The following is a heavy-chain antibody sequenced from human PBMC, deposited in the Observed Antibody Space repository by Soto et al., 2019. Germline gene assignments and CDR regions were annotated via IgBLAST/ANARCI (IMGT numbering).Heavy chain of an antibody. V-gene: IGHV1-69*13. J-gene: IGHJ4*02. Sequence: ASVKVSCKASGGTFSSYAISWVRQAPGQGLEWMGGIIPIFGTANYAQKFQGRVTITADESTSTAYMELSSLRSEDTAVYYCARVYCSGGSCYSRDFDYWGQGTLVTVSS. CDR1: GGTFSSYA. CDR3: ARVYCSGGSCYSRDFDY. D-gene: IGHD2-15*01. CDR2: IIPIFGTA.